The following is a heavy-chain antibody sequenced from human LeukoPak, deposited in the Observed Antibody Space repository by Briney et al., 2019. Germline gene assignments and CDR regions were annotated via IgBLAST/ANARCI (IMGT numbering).Heavy chain of an antibody. CDR2: INPKIGGT. CDR1: GYTFTRYY. D-gene: IGHD3-10*01. CDR3: ARDSHLLWFGEPRAGSAFDI. V-gene: IGHV1-2*02. J-gene: IGHJ3*02. Sequence: ASVKVSCKASGYTFTRYYMHWVRQAPGHGLECVGGINPKIGGTHYPQKVHGRLTMTRGTSISTADIELSRLRSDDTAVYYCARDSHLLWFGEPRAGSAFDIWGQGTMVTVSS.